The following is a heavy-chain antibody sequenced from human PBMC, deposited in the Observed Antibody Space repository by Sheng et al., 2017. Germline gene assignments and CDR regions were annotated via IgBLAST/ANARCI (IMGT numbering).Heavy chain of an antibody. J-gene: IGHJ6*02. Sequence: QVQLQESGPGLVKPSETLSLTCAVSGYSISSGYYWGWIRQPPGKGLEWIGSIYHSGSTYYNPSLKSRVTISVDTSKNQFSLKLSSVTAADTAVYYCARDTPNYYGMDVWDQGP. CDR2: IYHSGST. V-gene: IGHV4-38-2*02. CDR1: GYSISSGYY. CDR3: ARDTPNYYGMDV.